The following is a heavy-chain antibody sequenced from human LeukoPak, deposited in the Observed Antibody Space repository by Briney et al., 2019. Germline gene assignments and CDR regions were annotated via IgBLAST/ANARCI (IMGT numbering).Heavy chain of an antibody. Sequence: SETLSLTCTVSGGSINYYYWSWIRQPPGKGLEWIGFINYSGSTNYSPSLKSRVSISVDTSKNQFFLKLSSVTAADTAVYYCARQEDHDYFDYYFDYWGQGTLVTVSS. CDR2: INYSGST. CDR3: ARQEDHDYFDYYFDY. V-gene: IGHV4-59*08. CDR1: GGSINYYY. D-gene: IGHD4-17*01. J-gene: IGHJ4*02.